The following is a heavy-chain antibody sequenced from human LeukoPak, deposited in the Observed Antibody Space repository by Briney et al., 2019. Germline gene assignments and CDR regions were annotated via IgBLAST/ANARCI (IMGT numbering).Heavy chain of an antibody. J-gene: IGHJ6*03. CDR1: GGTFSSYA. D-gene: IGHD6-13*01. CDR2: IIPIFGTA. V-gene: IGHV1-69*13. CDR3: ARARIAAAHGYYYMDV. Sequence: SVKVSCKASGGTFSSYAISWVRQAPGQGLEWMGGIIPIFGTANYAQKFQGRVTITADESTSTAYMELSSLRSEDTAVYHCARARIAAAHGYYYMDVWGKGTTVTISS.